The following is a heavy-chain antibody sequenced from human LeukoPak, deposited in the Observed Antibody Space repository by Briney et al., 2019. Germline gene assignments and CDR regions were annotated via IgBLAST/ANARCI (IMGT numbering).Heavy chain of an antibody. Sequence: PGGSLRLSCAVSGFTFDDYAMHWVRQPPGKGLGWVSLTSWDGGRTSYADSVKGRFAISRDNSKNSLYLQMNSLRPEDTALYYCVKDKFGGSGSYYFDHWGQGTLVTVSS. J-gene: IGHJ4*02. CDR2: TSWDGGRT. D-gene: IGHD3-10*01. V-gene: IGHV3-43D*03. CDR1: GFTFDDYA. CDR3: VKDKFGGSGSYYFDH.